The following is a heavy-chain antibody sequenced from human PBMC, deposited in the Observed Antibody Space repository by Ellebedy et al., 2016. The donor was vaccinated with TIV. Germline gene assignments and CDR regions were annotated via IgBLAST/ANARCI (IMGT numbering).Heavy chain of an antibody. CDR2: IYQSGST. J-gene: IGHJ4*01. CDR1: GGSFNPFIYQ. Sequence: MPSETLSLTCTVSGGSFNPFIYQGVWMRQSPGRGLEWLGSIYQSGSTVYNPSLGWRVTMTVDKSKKQFSLRLTSVTDADTAVYFCANSESQLRLFDQWGQGTLVTVSS. D-gene: IGHD1-26*01. V-gene: IGHV4-39*07. CDR3: ANSESQLRLFDQ.